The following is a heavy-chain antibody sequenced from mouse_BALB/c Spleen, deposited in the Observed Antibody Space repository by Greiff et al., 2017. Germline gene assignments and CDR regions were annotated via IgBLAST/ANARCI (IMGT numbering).Heavy chain of an antibody. Sequence: EVMLVESGGGLVKPGGSLKLSCAASGFTFSSYAMSWVRQTPGKRLEWVASISSGGSTYYPDSVKGRFTISRDNARNILYLQMSSLRSEDTAMYYCARGGSPYAMDYWGQGTSVTVSS. D-gene: IGHD1-1*01. CDR3: ARGGSPYAMDY. V-gene: IGHV5-6-5*01. CDR2: ISSGGST. CDR1: GFTFSSYA. J-gene: IGHJ4*01.